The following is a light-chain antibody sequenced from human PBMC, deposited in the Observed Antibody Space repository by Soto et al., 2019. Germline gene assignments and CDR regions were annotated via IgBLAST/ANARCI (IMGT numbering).Light chain of an antibody. CDR1: QSVSSSY. CDR2: GAS. CDR3: QQYGSSLVT. J-gene: IGKJ3*01. Sequence: EMVMTQSPGTLCLSPGERATLSCRASQSVSSSYLAWYQQKPGQAPRLLIYGASRRATGIPDRFSGSGSGTDFPLTISRLEPEDFAVYFWQQYGSSLVTFGPGPQVDIK. V-gene: IGKV3-20*01.